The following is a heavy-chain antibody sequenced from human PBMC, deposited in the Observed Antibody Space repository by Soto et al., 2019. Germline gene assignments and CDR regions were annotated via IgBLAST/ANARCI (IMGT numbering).Heavy chain of an antibody. Sequence: ASVKVSCKASGYTFTGYYMHWVRQAPGQGLEWMGWINPNSGGTNYAQKFQGWVTMTRDTSISTAYMELSRLRSDDTAVYYCVRVSYGDYPSFDYWGQGTLVTVSS. V-gene: IGHV1-2*04. J-gene: IGHJ4*02. CDR1: GYTFTGYY. CDR2: INPNSGGT. CDR3: VRVSYGDYPSFDY. D-gene: IGHD4-17*01.